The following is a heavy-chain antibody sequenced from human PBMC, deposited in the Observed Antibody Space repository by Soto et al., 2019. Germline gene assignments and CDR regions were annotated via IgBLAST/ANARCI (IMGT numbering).Heavy chain of an antibody. CDR2: INWNGGST. J-gene: IGHJ6*02. CDR3: ARRSYSSRFYPAGMDV. D-gene: IGHD6-13*01. Sequence: GGSLRLSCAASGFTFDDYGMSWVRQAPGKGLEWVSGINWNGGSTGYADSVKGRFTISRDNAKNSLYLQMNSLRAEDTALYYCARRSYSSRFYPAGMDVWGQGTMVTVSS. V-gene: IGHV3-20*04. CDR1: GFTFDDYG.